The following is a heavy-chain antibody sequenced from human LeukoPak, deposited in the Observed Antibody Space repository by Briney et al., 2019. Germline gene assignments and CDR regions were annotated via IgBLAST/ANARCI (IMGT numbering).Heavy chain of an antibody. CDR3: ARSPEGYYDSGGAFDI. CDR1: GGSISSSSYY. J-gene: IGHJ3*02. V-gene: IGHV4-39*07. Sequence: SETLSLTCTVSGGSISSSSYYWGWIRQPPGKGLEWIGSIYYSGSTYYNPSLKSRVTISVDTSKNQFSLKLSSVTAADTAVYYCARSPEGYYDSGGAFDIWGQGTMVTVSS. D-gene: IGHD3-22*01. CDR2: IYYSGST.